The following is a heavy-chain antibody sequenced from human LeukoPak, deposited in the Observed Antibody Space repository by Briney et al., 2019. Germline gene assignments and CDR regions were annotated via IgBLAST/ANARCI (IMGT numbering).Heavy chain of an antibody. D-gene: IGHD3-3*01. V-gene: IGHV3-30-3*01. CDR1: GFTFSSYA. CDR2: ISYDGSNK. J-gene: IGHJ4*02. Sequence: SGGSLRLSCAASGFTFSSYAMHWVRQAPGKGLEWVAVISYDGSNKYYADSVKGRFTISRDNSKNTLYLQTNSLRAEDTAVYYCAKDDSPGKEWLEVIDYWGQGILVTVSS. CDR3: AKDDSPGKEWLEVIDY.